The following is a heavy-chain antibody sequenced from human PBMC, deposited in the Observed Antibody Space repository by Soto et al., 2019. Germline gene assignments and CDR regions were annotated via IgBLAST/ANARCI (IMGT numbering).Heavy chain of an antibody. CDR2: ISAYNGNT. D-gene: IGHD3-16*02. CDR3: ARAEGMITFGGVIPRSTYYMDV. Sequence: VASVKVSCKASGYTFTSYGISWVRQAPGQGLEWMGWISAYNGNTNYAQKLQGRVTMTTDTSTSTAYMELRSLRSDDTAVYYCARAEGMITFGGVIPRSTYYMDVWGKGTTVTVSS. V-gene: IGHV1-18*01. J-gene: IGHJ6*03. CDR1: GYTFTSYG.